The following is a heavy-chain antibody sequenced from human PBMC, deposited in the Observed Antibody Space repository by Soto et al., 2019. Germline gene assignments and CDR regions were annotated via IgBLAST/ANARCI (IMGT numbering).Heavy chain of an antibody. CDR3: AREGGGNHFDC. CDR2: IYYSGST. Sequence: SETLSLTCTVSGGSISSYYWSWIRQPPGKGLEWIGYIYYSGSTNYNPSLKSRVTISVDTSKNQFSLKLSSVTAADTAVYYCAREGGGNHFDCWGQGTLVTVSS. D-gene: IGHD2-15*01. J-gene: IGHJ4*02. V-gene: IGHV4-59*01. CDR1: GGSISSYY.